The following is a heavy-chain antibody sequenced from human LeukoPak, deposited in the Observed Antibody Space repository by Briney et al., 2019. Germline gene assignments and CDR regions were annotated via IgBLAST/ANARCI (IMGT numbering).Heavy chain of an antibody. CDR3: ARGGLLLWFGELFSQDAFDI. J-gene: IGHJ3*02. CDR2: INPNINGT. Sequence: ASVKVSCKASGYTLTGYYIHWVRQAPGQGLEWMGWINPNINGTNYAQKLQGRVIMTTDTSTSTAYMELRSLRSDDTAVYYCARGGLLLWFGELFSQDAFDIWGQGTMVTVSS. CDR1: GYTLTGYY. V-gene: IGHV1-2*02. D-gene: IGHD3-10*01.